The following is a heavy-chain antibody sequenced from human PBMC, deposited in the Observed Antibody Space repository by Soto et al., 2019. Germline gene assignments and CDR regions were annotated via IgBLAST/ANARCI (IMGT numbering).Heavy chain of an antibody. Sequence: QVQLQESGPGLVKPSQTLSLTCTVSGGSISSGDYYCSWIRQPPGKGLEWIGYIYYSGSTYYNPSLKSGVTISVDTSKNQFSLKLSSVTAADTAVYYCATSSLRYYYAMDVWGQGTTVTVSS. CDR2: IYYSGST. V-gene: IGHV4-30-4*01. J-gene: IGHJ6*02. CDR1: GGSISSGDYY. D-gene: IGHD3-16*01. CDR3: ATSSLRYYYAMDV.